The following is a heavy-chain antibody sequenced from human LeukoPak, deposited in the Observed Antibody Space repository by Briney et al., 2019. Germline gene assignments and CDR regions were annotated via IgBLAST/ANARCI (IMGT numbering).Heavy chain of an antibody. CDR3: AKDRGGWELLQAEYFQH. V-gene: IGHV3-30*02. CDR2: IRYDGSNK. Sequence: PGGSPRLSCAASGFTFSSYGMHWVRQAPGKGLEWVAFIRYDGSNKYYADSVKGRFTISRDNSKNTLYLQMNSLRAEDTAVYYCAKDRGGWELLQAEYFQHWGQGTLVTVSS. D-gene: IGHD1-26*01. J-gene: IGHJ1*01. CDR1: GFTFSSYG.